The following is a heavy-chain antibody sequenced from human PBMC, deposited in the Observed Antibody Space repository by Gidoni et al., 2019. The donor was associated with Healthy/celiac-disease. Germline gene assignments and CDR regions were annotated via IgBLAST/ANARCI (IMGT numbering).Heavy chain of an antibody. CDR3: AKDVLLVVAAYSDY. J-gene: IGHJ4*02. D-gene: IGHD2-15*01. CDR2: ISGSGGST. CDR1: GFTFSSYA. Sequence: EVQLLESGGGLVQPGGSLRLSCAASGFTFSSYAISWVRQAPGKGLGWVSAISGSGGSTYYADSVKGRFTISRDNSKNTLYLQMNSLRAEDTAVYYCAKDVLLVVAAYSDYWGQGTLVTVSS. V-gene: IGHV3-23*01.